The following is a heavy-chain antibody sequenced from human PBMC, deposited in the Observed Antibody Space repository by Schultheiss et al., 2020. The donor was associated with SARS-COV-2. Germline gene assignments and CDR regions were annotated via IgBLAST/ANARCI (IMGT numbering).Heavy chain of an antibody. D-gene: IGHD3-3*01. CDR1: GGSISSGSYY. J-gene: IGHJ6*02. CDR3: ARRRDCTSGVCFGMDV. V-gene: IGHV4-61*02. Sequence: SETLSLTCTVSGGSISSGSYYWSWIRQPAGKGLEWIGRIYPSGSTNYNPSLKSRVTMSVDTSKNQFSLKLSSVTAADTAVYYCARRRDCTSGVCFGMDVWGQGTTVTVSS. CDR2: IYPSGST.